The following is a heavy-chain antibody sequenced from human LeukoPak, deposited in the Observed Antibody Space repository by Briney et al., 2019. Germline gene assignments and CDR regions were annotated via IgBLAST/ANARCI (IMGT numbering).Heavy chain of an antibody. CDR3: AIWVTMVRGVTPRHYYGMDV. CDR2: INPNSGGT. J-gene: IGHJ6*02. V-gene: IGHV1-2*02. CDR1: GYTFTGYY. D-gene: IGHD3-10*01. Sequence: GASVKVSCKASGYTFTGYYMHWVRQAPGQGLEWMGWINPNSGGTNYAQKFQGRVTMTRDTSISTAYMELSRLRSDDTAVYYCAIWVTMVRGVTPRHYYGMDVWGQGTTVTVSS.